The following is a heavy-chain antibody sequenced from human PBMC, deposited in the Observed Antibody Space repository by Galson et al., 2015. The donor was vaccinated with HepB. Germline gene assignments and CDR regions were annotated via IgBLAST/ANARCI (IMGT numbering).Heavy chain of an antibody. V-gene: IGHV3-7*01. D-gene: IGHD1-26*01. Sequence: SLRLSCAASGFRFSGYWMSWVRQAPGKGLEWVANINQDESEKDYVASVKGRFAISRDNAKNSVYLHMNSLRVEDTAIYYCARDVGLGFDHWGQGALVTVSS. J-gene: IGHJ4*02. CDR2: INQDESEK. CDR1: GFRFSGYW. CDR3: ARDVGLGFDH.